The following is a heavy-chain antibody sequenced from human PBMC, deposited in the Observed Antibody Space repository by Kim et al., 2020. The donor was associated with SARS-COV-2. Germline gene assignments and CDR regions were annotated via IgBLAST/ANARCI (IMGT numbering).Heavy chain of an antibody. CDR3: ARHNDYGDYYADYFDY. J-gene: IGHJ4*02. V-gene: IGHV1-69*01. D-gene: IGHD4-17*01. Sequence: KFQGRVTITADESTSTAYMELSSLRSEDTAVYYCARHNDYGDYYADYFDYWGQGTLVTVSS.